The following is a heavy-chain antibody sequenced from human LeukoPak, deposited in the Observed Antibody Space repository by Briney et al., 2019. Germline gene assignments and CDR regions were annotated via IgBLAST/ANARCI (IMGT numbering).Heavy chain of an antibody. CDR1: GFTFSNYA. CDR2: ISYDGSNK. CDR3: ASDVSIAAAGTLDY. J-gene: IGHJ4*02. V-gene: IGHV3-30-3*01. Sequence: GRSLRLSCAASGFTFSNYAMHWVRQAPGKGLEWVAVISYDGSNKYYADSVKGRFTISRDNSKNTLYLQMNSLRAEDTAVYYCASDVSIAAAGTLDYWGQGTLVTVSS. D-gene: IGHD6-13*01.